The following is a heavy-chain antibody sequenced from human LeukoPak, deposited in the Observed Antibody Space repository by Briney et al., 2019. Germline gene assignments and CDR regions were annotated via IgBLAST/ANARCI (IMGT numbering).Heavy chain of an antibody. D-gene: IGHD4-17*01. J-gene: IGHJ4*02. V-gene: IGHV4-59*01. Sequence: SETLSLTCTVSGGSISSYYWSWIRQPPGKGLEWIGYIYYSGSTNYNPSLKSRVTISVDTSKNQFSLKLSSVTAADTAVYYWASARLDDYYGDYSGYFDYWGQGTLVTVSS. CDR1: GGSISSYY. CDR3: ASARLDDYYGDYSGYFDY. CDR2: IYYSGST.